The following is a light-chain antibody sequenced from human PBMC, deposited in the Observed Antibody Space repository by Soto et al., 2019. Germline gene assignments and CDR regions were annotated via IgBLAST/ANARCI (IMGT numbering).Light chain of an antibody. Sequence: QSVLTQPASVSGSPGQSIAISCTGTSSDVGGYNYVSWYQRHPGKAPKLMIYDVSNRPSGVSNRFSGSKSGNTASLTISGLQAEDEADYYCSSYTSSGTYVFGSGTKVTVL. V-gene: IGLV2-14*01. J-gene: IGLJ1*01. CDR1: SSDVGGYNY. CDR2: DVS. CDR3: SSYTSSGTYV.